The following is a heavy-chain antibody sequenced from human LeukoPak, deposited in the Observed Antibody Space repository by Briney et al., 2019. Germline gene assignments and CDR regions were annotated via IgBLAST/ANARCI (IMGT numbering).Heavy chain of an antibody. Sequence: GGSLRLSCAASGFTFTSYNMNWVRQAPGKGLEWISYISSSSSTIYYADSVKGRFTISRDNAKNSLYLQMNSLRAEDTAAYYCARDRNYGYDYWGQGTLVTVSS. V-gene: IGHV3-48*04. J-gene: IGHJ4*02. CDR3: ARDRNYGYDY. CDR2: ISSSSSTI. CDR1: GFTFTSYN. D-gene: IGHD1-7*01.